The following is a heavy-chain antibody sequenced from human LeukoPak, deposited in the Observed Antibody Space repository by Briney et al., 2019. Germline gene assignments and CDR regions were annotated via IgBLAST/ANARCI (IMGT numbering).Heavy chain of an antibody. CDR2: ISPTSSNI. V-gene: IGHV3-48*04. D-gene: IGHD5-18*01. CDR1: GFTFRDYS. Sequence: GGSLRLSCAASGFTFRDYSMNWVRQAPGKGPECVSYISPTSSNIFYVDSVKGRFTISRDNAKNTLYLQMNSLRAEDTAVYYCARGGYHAYYLDYWGQGSLVTVSS. CDR3: ARGGYHAYYLDY. J-gene: IGHJ4*02.